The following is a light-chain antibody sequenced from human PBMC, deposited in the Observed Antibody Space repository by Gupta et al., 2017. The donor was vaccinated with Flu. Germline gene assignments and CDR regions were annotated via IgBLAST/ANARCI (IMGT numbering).Light chain of an antibody. Sequence: SALTQPASVSGSPGQSITISCTGTSSDVGGYNVVSWYQQHPGKAPKLMIYAGSKRPSGVSNRFSGSKSGNTASLTISGRQAEDEDDYYCCSYAGSWVFGGGTKLTVL. CDR3: CSYAGSWV. V-gene: IGLV2-23*01. CDR2: AGS. CDR1: SSDVGGYNV. J-gene: IGLJ3*02.